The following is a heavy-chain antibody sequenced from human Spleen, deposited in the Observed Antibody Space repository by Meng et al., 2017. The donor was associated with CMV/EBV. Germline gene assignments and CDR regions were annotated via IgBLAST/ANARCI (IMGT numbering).Heavy chain of an antibody. Sequence: GGSLRLSCAASGFTFSNYAMHWVRQAPAKGLEWVAVISYDGGTKDYADSVKGRVTISRDNSRNTLFLQMSSLRAEDTAIYYCAKTPYGCGYLRVDYWGQGTLVTVSS. CDR3: AKTPYGCGYLRVDY. D-gene: IGHD5-18*01. J-gene: IGHJ4*02. CDR2: ISYDGGTK. CDR1: GFTFSNYA. V-gene: IGHV3-30-3*02.